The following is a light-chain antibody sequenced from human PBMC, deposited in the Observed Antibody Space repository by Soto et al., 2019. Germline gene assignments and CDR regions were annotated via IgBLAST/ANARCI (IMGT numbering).Light chain of an antibody. J-gene: IGKJ5*01. Sequence: EIVLTQSPATLSVSPGERFTLSCRASESVDINLAWYQQKPGQAPRLLIYGASSRATGIPDRFSGSGSGTDFTLTISSLEPEDSAVYYCQQRHMWPITFGQGTRLEIK. CDR1: ESVDIN. V-gene: IGKV3-11*01. CDR2: GAS. CDR3: QQRHMWPIT.